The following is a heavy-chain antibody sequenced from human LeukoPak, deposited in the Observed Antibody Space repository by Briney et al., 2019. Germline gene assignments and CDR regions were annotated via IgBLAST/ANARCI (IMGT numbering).Heavy chain of an antibody. CDR3: AISSITILDY. V-gene: IGHV1-69-2*01. Sequence: ASVKVSCKVSGYTFTDYYMHWVQQAPGKGLEWMGLVDPEDGETIHAEKFQGRVTITADTSTDTAYMELSSLRSEDTAVYYCAISSITILDYWGQGTLVTVSS. D-gene: IGHD3-9*01. J-gene: IGHJ4*02. CDR2: VDPEDGET. CDR1: GYTFTDYY.